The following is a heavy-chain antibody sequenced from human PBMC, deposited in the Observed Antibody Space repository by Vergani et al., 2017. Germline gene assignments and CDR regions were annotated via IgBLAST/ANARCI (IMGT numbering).Heavy chain of an antibody. CDR2: IYYSGST. CDR1: GGSISSYY. CDR3: ARGDGYYGGYRMDAFDI. Sequence: QVQLQESGPGLVKPSETLSLTCTVSGGSISSYYWSWIRQPPGKGLEWIGYIYYSGSTNYNPSLKSRVTISVDTSKNQFSLKLSSVTAADTAVYYCARGDGYYGGYRMDAFDIWGQGTMVTVSS. V-gene: IGHV4-59*08. J-gene: IGHJ3*02. D-gene: IGHD4-17*01.